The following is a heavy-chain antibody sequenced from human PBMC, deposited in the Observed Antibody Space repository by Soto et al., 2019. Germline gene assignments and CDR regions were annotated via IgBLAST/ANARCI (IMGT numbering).Heavy chain of an antibody. Sequence: QVQLVQSGSEVKKPGDSVRVSCKASAYTFTGYYIHWVRQAPGXXXXWXGWMIPSNSDTRYAPQLQGRVTMTRDTSINTAYMDLRSLVPDDTAVYYCARDGPGAGNDDFDYWGQGTLVTVSS. CDR1: AYTFTGYY. V-gene: IGHV1-2*02. D-gene: IGHD6-13*01. J-gene: IGHJ4*02. CDR3: ARDGPGAGNDDFDY. CDR2: MIPSNSDT.